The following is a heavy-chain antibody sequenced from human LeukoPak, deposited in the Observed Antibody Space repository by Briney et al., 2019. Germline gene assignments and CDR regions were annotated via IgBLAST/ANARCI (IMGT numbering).Heavy chain of an antibody. D-gene: IGHD3-3*01. J-gene: IGHJ4*02. Sequence: PGRSLRLSCAASGFTFSSYGMHWVRQAPGKGLEWVAVIWYDGSNKYYADSVKGRFTISRDNSKNTLYLQMNSLRAEDTAVYYCAKAPGLRFLEWLLSWGQGTLVTVSS. V-gene: IGHV3-33*06. CDR1: GFTFSSYG. CDR2: IWYDGSNK. CDR3: AKAPGLRFLEWLLS.